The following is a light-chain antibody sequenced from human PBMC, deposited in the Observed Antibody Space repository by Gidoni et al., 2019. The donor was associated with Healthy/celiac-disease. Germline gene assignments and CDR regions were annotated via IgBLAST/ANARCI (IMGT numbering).Light chain of an antibody. J-gene: IGKJ4*01. CDR3: RQYDNLPFT. CDR1: QDISNY. CDR2: DAS. V-gene: IGKV1-33*01. Sequence: DIQMTQSPSSLSASVGDRVTITCQASQDISNYLNWYQQKPGKAPKLLIYDASNLKTGVPSRFSGSGSGTDFTFTISSLQPEDIATYYCRQYDNLPFTFGGGTKVEIK.